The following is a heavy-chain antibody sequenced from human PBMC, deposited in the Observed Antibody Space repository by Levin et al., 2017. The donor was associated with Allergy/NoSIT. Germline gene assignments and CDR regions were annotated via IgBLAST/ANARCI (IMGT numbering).Heavy chain of an antibody. CDR2: ISNTGNNK. D-gene: IGHD3-9*01. V-gene: IGHV3-30*09. CDR3: ARDSANADISTKYYGRFNP. Sequence: SLLLSFSSSFFSFLPSSLHWVRQAPGKGLEWVAMISNTGNNKYYADSVKGRYALSLSHSKDTLHLEMMSLGIDDTAMYFCARDSANADISTKYYGRFNPWGRGTLVTVSS. J-gene: IGHJ5*02. CDR1: FFSFLPSS.